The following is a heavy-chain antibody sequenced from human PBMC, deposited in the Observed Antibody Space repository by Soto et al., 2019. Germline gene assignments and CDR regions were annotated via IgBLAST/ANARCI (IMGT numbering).Heavy chain of an antibody. CDR2: IYYSGST. CDR1: GGSISSSSYY. Sequence: SETLSLTCTVSGGSISSSSYYWGWIRQPPGKGLEWIGSIYYSGSTYYNPSLKSRVTISVDTSKNQFSLKLSSVTAADTAVYYCATQPLQELGIDYWGQGTLVTVSS. V-gene: IGHV4-39*07. J-gene: IGHJ4*02. D-gene: IGHD7-27*01. CDR3: ATQPLQELGIDY.